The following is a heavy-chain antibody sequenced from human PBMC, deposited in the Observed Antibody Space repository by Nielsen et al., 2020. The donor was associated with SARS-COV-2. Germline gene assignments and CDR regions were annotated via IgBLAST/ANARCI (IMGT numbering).Heavy chain of an antibody. J-gene: IGHJ3*02. CDR2: VYSGGSTT. V-gene: IGHV3-23*03. CDR1: GFTFSTYA. Sequence: GGSLRLSCAASGFTFSTYAMGWVRQAPGVGLECVSVVYSGGSTTYYAASVRGRFTISRDDSKNTLYLQMNSLRAEDTAVYYCANVPNDLWGAFDIWGLGTMVTVSS. D-gene: IGHD7-27*01. CDR3: ANVPNDLWGAFDI.